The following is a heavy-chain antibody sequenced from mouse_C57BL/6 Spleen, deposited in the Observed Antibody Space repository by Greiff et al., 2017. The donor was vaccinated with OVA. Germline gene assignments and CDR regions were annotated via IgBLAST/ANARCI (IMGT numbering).Heavy chain of an antibody. V-gene: IGHV1-66*01. D-gene: IGHD1-1*01. J-gene: IGHJ1*03. CDR3: ARLTTVVGFDV. CDR1: GYSFTSYY. Sequence: VQLQQSGPELVKPGASVKISCKASGYSFTSYYIHWVKQRPGQGLEWIGWIYPGSGNTKYNEKFKGKATLTADTSSSTAYMQLSNLTSEDSAVYYCARLTTVVGFDVWGTGTTVTVSS. CDR2: IYPGSGNT.